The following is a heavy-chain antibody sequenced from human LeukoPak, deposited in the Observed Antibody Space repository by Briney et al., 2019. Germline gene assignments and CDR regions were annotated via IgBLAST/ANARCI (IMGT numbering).Heavy chain of an antibody. D-gene: IGHD2-21*01. Sequence: GGSLRLSCAASGFTVSTNCVTWVRQAPGKGLEWVSVICGDGRLFYADSVKGRSSVSRDNSESAIYLQVTSLRADDTAVYFCARERGDADMSRGSAFDVWGQGTMVTVSS. V-gene: IGHV3-53*01. CDR2: ICGDGRL. CDR1: GFTVSTNC. CDR3: ARERGDADMSRGSAFDV. J-gene: IGHJ3*01.